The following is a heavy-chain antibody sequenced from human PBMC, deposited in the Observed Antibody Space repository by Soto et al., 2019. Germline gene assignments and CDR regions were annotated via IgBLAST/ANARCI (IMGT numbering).Heavy chain of an antibody. CDR3: ARGDYDFWSGYLGGSWFDP. CDR1: GYTFTSYG. D-gene: IGHD3-3*01. Sequence: GASVKVSCKASGYTFTSYGISWVRQAPGQGLEWMGWISAYNGNTNYAQKLQGRVTMTTDTSTSTAYMELRSLGSDDTAVYYCARGDYDFWSGYLGGSWFDPWGQGTLVTVSS. CDR2: ISAYNGNT. V-gene: IGHV1-18*01. J-gene: IGHJ5*02.